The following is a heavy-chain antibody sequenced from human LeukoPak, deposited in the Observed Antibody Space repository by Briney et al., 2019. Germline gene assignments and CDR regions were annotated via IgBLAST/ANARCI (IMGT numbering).Heavy chain of an antibody. CDR2: ITSAGGYR. J-gene: IGHJ6*03. Sequence: GRSLRLSCGASGFTFRDYSMNWVRQAPGKGLAWVASITSAGGYRYYADSVKGRFTISRDNAQNSLFLQMDSLRPEDTAVYFCATSGGFVLPNAITGNWYMDVWGRGTTVTVSS. V-gene: IGHV3-21*06. CDR3: ATSGGFVLPNAITGNWYMDV. CDR1: GFTFRDYS. D-gene: IGHD2-2*01.